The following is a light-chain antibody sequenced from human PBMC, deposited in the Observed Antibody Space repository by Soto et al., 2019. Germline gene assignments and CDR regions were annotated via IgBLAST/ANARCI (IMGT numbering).Light chain of an antibody. CDR2: GAS. J-gene: IGKJ2*01. CDR1: QSVSSD. V-gene: IGKV3D-15*01. CDR3: HHYSIWPPYT. Sequence: EIVMTQSPDTLSVSPGDRAALSCRTSQSVSSDLAWYQQKPGQAPRLLIYGASTRATGIPARFSGSGSGTEFTLTISSLQSEDFAVYYCHHYSIWPPYTFGQGTKVDIK.